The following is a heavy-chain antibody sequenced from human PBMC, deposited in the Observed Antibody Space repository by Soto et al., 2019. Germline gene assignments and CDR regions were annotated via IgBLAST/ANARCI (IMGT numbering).Heavy chain of an antibody. D-gene: IGHD4-17*01. Sequence: EVQLVESGGGLVQPGGSLRLSCAASGFTFSSYSMNWVRQAPGKGLEWVSYISSSSSTIYYADSVKGRFTISRDNAKNSLYLQINSLRDEDTAVYYCARDTVTVTAAFDYWGQGTLVTVSS. J-gene: IGHJ4*02. CDR3: ARDTVTVTAAFDY. CDR2: ISSSSSTI. CDR1: GFTFSSYS. V-gene: IGHV3-48*02.